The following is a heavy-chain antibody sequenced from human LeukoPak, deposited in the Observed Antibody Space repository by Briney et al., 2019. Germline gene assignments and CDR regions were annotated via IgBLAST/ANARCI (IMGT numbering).Heavy chain of an antibody. Sequence: SETLSLTCTVSSGSINGYYWSWVRQPPAKRLEWIGYISYTGSTNYNPSLRSRVTFSVDTSKNQLSLRLSSVTAADTAVYYCARQDGGNSRGAFDYWGQGTLATVSS. CDR1: SGSINGYY. D-gene: IGHD4-23*01. J-gene: IGHJ4*02. V-gene: IGHV4-59*08. CDR2: ISYTGST. CDR3: ARQDGGNSRGAFDY.